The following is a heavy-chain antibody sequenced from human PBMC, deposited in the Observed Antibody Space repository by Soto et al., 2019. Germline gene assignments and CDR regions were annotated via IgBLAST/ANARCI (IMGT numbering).Heavy chain of an antibody. V-gene: IGHV3-23*01. Sequence: EVQLLESGGGLVQPGGSLRLSCAASGFTFNNYAMTWVRQAPGKGLEWVSAISGGGDTTSYADSVKGRFTVSRDGSKNTLYLQMSSLRAEDTALYYCAKGLGGSGSLPPRGDFWGQGTLVTVSS. D-gene: IGHD3-10*01. CDR3: AKGLGGSGSLPPRGDF. CDR2: ISGGGDTT. J-gene: IGHJ4*02. CDR1: GFTFNNYA.